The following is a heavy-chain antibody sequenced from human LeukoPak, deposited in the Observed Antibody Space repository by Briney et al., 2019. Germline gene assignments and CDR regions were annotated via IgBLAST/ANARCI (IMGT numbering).Heavy chain of an antibody. CDR2: MNPNSGNT. D-gene: IGHD4-23*01. Sequence: ASVKVSCKASGYTSTSYDINWVRQATGQGLEWMGWMNPNSGNTGYAQKFQGRVTITRNTSISTAYMELSSLRSEDTAVYYCARATTVVTPRALSYWGQGTLVTVSS. J-gene: IGHJ4*02. CDR1: GYTSTSYD. V-gene: IGHV1-8*03. CDR3: ARATTVVTPRALSY.